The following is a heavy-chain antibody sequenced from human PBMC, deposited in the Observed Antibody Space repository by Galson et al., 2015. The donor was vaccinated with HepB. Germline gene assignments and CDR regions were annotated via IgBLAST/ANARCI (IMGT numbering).Heavy chain of an antibody. Sequence: SLRLSCAASGFTFSSYAMSWVRQAPGKGLEWVSAISGSGGSTYYVDSVKGRFTISRDNSKNTLYLQMNSLRAEDTAVYYCARIMTTVTWALHYWGQGTLVTVPS. CDR3: ARIMTTVTWALHY. CDR2: ISGSGGST. V-gene: IGHV3-23*01. D-gene: IGHD4-17*01. J-gene: IGHJ4*02. CDR1: GFTFSSYA.